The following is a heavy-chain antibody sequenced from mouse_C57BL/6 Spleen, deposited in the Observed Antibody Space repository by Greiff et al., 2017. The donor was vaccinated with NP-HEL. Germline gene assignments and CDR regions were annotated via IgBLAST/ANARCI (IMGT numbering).Heavy chain of an antibody. CDR2: IRNKANNHAT. J-gene: IGHJ3*01. V-gene: IGHV6-6*01. CDR1: GFTFSDAW. CDR3: TRHGNYGRFAY. Sequence: EVQGVESGGGLAQPGGSMKLSCAASGFTFSDAWMDWVRQSPEKGLEWVAEIRNKANNHATYYAESVKGRFTISRDDTKSSVYLQMNSLRAEDTGIYYCTRHGNYGRFAYWGQGTLVTVSA. D-gene: IGHD2-1*01.